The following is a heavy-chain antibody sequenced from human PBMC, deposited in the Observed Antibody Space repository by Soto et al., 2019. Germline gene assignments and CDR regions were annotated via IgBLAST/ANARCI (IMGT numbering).Heavy chain of an antibody. V-gene: IGHV1-69*01. Sequence: QAQLVQSGAEVKKPGSSVKVSCKASRDTFSSYAITWVRQAPGQGLEWMGGIIPTLGSPKYAQNFQGRLTITADDSTYTAYMELASLTSDDTAVYYCARAVVPKYNWFDPWGQATLVTVSS. J-gene: IGHJ5*02. CDR3: ARAVVPKYNWFDP. CDR2: IIPTLGSP. D-gene: IGHD2-21*01. CDR1: RDTFSSYA.